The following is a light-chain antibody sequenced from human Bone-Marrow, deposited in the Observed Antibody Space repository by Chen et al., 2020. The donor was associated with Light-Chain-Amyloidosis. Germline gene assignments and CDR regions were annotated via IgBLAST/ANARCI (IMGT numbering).Light chain of an antibody. CDR3: QQRSKWMDT. J-gene: IGKJ2*01. Sequence: EIVLTQSPATLSLSPGERATLSCRASQSVSSYLAWFQQKPGQAPRLLIYDASNRATGIPARFSGSGSGTDFTLTISSLEPEDFALYYCQQRSKWMDTFGQGTKLEIK. CDR2: DAS. CDR1: QSVSSY. V-gene: IGKV3-11*01.